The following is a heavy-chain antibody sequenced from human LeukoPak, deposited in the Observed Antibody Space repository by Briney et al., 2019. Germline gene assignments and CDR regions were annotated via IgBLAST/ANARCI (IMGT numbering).Heavy chain of an antibody. CDR1: GFTFSSYA. V-gene: IGHV3-23*01. CDR3: AKSSNYDILTGYLDY. D-gene: IGHD3-9*01. Sequence: GGSLRLSCAASGFTFSSYAMNWVRQAPGKGLEWVSGISAYGGSTYYADSVKGRFTISRDNSKNTLYLQMNSLRAEDTAVYYCAKSSNYDILTGYLDYWGQGTLVTVSS. CDR2: ISAYGGST. J-gene: IGHJ4*02.